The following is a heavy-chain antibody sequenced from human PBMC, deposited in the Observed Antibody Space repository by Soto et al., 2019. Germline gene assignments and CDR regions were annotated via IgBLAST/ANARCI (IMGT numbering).Heavy chain of an antibody. D-gene: IGHD5-12*01. V-gene: IGHV3-23*01. J-gene: IGHJ5*02. CDR2: ITASGDVE. CDR1: GFTFSKSV. CDR3: AKGSSREGYT. Sequence: ESGGDLVQPGGSLRLSCTASGFTFSKSVMTWVRQAPGKGLDWVSSITASGDVEAYADSVRGRFSISRDNSKNTMSLEMSSLRVDDTAVYYCAKGSSREGYTWGQGTLVTVSS.